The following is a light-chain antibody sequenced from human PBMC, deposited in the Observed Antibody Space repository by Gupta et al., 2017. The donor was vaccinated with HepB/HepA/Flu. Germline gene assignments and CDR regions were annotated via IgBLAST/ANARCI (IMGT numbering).Light chain of an antibody. CDR3: QQAKSLPRT. J-gene: IGKJ2*01. V-gene: IGKV1-12*01. Sequence: DIQTTQSPSSVFASVGDRVTITCRASQDVSNCLAWYQQKPGKAPKLLIYAASSLQSGVPSRFSGSGSGTDFTLTISSLQPEDFGIYFCQQAKSLPRTFGQGTKLGIK. CDR1: QDVSNC. CDR2: AAS.